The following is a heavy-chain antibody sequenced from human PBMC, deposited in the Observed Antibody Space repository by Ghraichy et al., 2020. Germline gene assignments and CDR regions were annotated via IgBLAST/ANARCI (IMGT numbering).Heavy chain of an antibody. CDR3: AKDIDYGRWFDP. CDR1: GFTFSSYG. D-gene: IGHD4-17*01. V-gene: IGHV3-30*18. J-gene: IGHJ5*02. CDR2: ISYDGSNK. Sequence: GGSLRLSCAASGFTFSSYGMHWVRQAPGKGLEWVAVISYDGSNKYYADSVKGRFTISRDNSKNTLYLQMNSLRAEDTAVYYCAKDIDYGRWFDPWGQGTLVTVSS.